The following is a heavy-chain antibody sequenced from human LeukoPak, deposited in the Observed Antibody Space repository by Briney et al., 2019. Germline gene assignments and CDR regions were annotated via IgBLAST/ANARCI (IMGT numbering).Heavy chain of an antibody. D-gene: IGHD6-19*01. Sequence: SETLSLTCAVYGGSFSGYYWSWIRQPPGKGLEWIGEINHSGSTNYNQSLKSRVTISVDTSKNQFSLKLSSVTAADTAVYYCARGGGIAVAGLDYWGQGTLVTVSS. V-gene: IGHV4-34*01. CDR1: GGSFSGYY. CDR2: INHSGST. J-gene: IGHJ4*02. CDR3: ARGGGIAVAGLDY.